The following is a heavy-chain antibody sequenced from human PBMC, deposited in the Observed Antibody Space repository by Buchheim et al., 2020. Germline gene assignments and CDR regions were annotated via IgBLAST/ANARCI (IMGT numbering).Heavy chain of an antibody. Sequence: QVQLQQWGAGLLKPSETLSLTCAVYGGSFSGYYWSWIRQPPGKGLEWIGEINHSGSTNYNPSLKSRVTISVDTSKNQFSLKLSSVTAADTAVYYWARETGYSSSWYVGRGKGNYNWFDPWGQGTL. CDR3: ARETGYSSSWYVGRGKGNYNWFDP. V-gene: IGHV4-34*01. D-gene: IGHD6-13*01. CDR2: INHSGST. J-gene: IGHJ5*02. CDR1: GGSFSGYY.